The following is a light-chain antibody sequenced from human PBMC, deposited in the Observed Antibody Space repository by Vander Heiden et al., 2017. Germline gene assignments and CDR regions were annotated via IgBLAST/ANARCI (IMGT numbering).Light chain of an antibody. CDR3: QQYNNWPPFT. V-gene: IGKV3-15*01. J-gene: IGKJ2*01. CDR1: LSDSSN. Sequence: ELVMTQPPATLSVSPGERATTSRRGKLSDSSNLGWHQQPRGQAPRLLIYGASTRATSIPARCSGSGSGTEFTLTISSLQSEDFAVYYCQQYNNWPPFTFGQGTKLEIK. CDR2: GAS.